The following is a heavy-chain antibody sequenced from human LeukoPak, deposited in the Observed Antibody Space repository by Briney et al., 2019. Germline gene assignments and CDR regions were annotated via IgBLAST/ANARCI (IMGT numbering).Heavy chain of an antibody. J-gene: IGHJ4*02. CDR2: MNLKSGSA. CDR3: ARVGMEMITVPLDY. CDR1: GYTLTNYD. D-gene: IGHD3-16*01. Sequence: GASVKVSCKASGYTLTNYDINWVRQATGQGLEWMGWMNLKSGSAGYAQKFQGRVTMTRNTSISTVYMELSSLRSEDTAVYYCARVGMEMITVPLDYWGQGTLVTVSS. V-gene: IGHV1-8*01.